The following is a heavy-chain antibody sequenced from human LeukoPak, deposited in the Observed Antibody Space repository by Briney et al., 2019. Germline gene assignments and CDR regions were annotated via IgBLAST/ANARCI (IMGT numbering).Heavy chain of an antibody. Sequence: SETLSLTCTVSGGSISSSSYYWGWIRQPPGKGLEWIGNIDYSGSTYFNPSLKSRVTISVDTSKNQFSLKLSSVTAADTAVYYCVHGSGSYLLYFQHWGQGTLVTVSS. J-gene: IGHJ1*01. CDR3: VHGSGSYLLYFQH. CDR1: GGSISSSSYY. D-gene: IGHD3-10*01. V-gene: IGHV4-39*07. CDR2: IDYSGST.